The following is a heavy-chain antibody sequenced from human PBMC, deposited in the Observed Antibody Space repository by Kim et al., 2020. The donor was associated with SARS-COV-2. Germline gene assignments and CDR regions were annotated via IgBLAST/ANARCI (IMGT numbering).Heavy chain of an antibody. D-gene: IGHD2-21*02. CDR1: GYTLTELS. CDR3: VGAEGGDIYWYFDL. V-gene: IGHV1-24*01. CDR2: FDPEDGET. Sequence: ASVKVSCKVSGYTLTELSMHWVRQAPGKGLEWMGGFDPEDGETIYAQKFQGRVTMTEDTSTDTAYMELSSLRSEDTAVYYCVGAEGGDIYWYFDLWGRGTLVTVSS. J-gene: IGHJ2*01.